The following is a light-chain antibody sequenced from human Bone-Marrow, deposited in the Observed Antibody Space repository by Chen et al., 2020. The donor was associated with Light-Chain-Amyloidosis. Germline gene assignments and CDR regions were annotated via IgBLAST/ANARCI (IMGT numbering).Light chain of an antibody. CDR1: SSDVGGDNH. Sequence: QSALTQPASVSGSPGQSITISCTGTSSDVGGDNHVSWYQQHPDKAPKLMIYEVTNRPSWVPDRFSCSKSDNTASLTSSGLQTEDEADYFCSSYTSTNTLVFGSGTRVTVL. J-gene: IGLJ1*01. CDR3: SSYTSTNTLV. CDR2: EVT. V-gene: IGLV2-14*01.